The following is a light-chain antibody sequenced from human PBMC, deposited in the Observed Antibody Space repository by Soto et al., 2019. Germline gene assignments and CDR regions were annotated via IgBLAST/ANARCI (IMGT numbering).Light chain of an antibody. CDR3: QQYNNWPIT. CDR1: QSVGSL. J-gene: IGKJ5*01. Sequence: EVVLTQSPATLSVSPGERATLSCRASQSVGSLLAWYQQKPGQAPRLLIYSASTRATNIAGRFSGSGSGTEFTLTISSLQSDDFGVYYCQQYNNWPITFGQGTRLE. CDR2: SAS. V-gene: IGKV3-15*01.